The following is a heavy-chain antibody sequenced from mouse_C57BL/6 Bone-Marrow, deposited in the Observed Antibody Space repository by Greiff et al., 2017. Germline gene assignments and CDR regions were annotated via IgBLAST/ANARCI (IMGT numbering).Heavy chain of an antibody. CDR3: SRPYDYGSSYPFAY. CDR2: INPGSGGT. D-gene: IGHD1-1*01. CDR1: GYAFTNYL. Sequence: QVQLQQSGAELVRPGTSVKVSCKASGYAFTNYLIEWVKQRPGQGLEWIGVINPGSGGTNYNEKFKGKATLTADKSSSTAYMQLSSLTSEDSAVYFCSRPYDYGSSYPFAYWGQGTLLTVSA. V-gene: IGHV1-54*01. J-gene: IGHJ3*01.